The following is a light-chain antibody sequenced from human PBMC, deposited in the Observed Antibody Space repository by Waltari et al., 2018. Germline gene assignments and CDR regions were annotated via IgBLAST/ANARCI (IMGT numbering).Light chain of an antibody. CDR2: KND. CDR1: TSNIGNEY. CDR3: GAWDSSVSAYV. V-gene: IGLV1-51*01. J-gene: IGLJ1*01. Sequence: QSVLTQPPSVSATPGQKVTISCSGSTSNIGNEYVSWYHQLPRTAPKLLIYKNDNRPSVIPDRFSGSKSGTSATLGITGLQTGDEAHYYCGAWDSSVSAYVFGTGTEVTVL.